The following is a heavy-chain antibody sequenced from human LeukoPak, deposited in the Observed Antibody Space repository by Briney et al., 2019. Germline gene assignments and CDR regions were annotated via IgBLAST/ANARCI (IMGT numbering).Heavy chain of an antibody. CDR2: IYSGGST. Sequence: GGSLRLSCAASGFTVSSNCMSWVRQAPGKGLEWVSVIYSGGSTYYADSVKGRFTISRDNSKNTLYLQMNSLRAEDTAVYYCARDLTAMGGYDAFDIWGQGTMVTVSS. CDR1: GFTVSSNC. D-gene: IGHD5-18*01. CDR3: ARDLTAMGGYDAFDI. V-gene: IGHV3-53*01. J-gene: IGHJ3*02.